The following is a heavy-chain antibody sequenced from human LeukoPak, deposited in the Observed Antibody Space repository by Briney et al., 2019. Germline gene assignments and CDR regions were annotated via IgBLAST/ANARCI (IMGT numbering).Heavy chain of an antibody. CDR3: ARGVQGHYYDSSGPTDDYFDY. J-gene: IGHJ4*02. D-gene: IGHD3-22*01. CDR2: INSDGSRT. CDR1: GFTFSSYW. V-gene: IGHV3-74*01. Sequence: GGSLRLSCAASGFTFSSYWMHWVRQTPGKGLVWVSHINSDGSRTSYADSVKGRFTISRDNAKNTLPLQMDSLRAEDTAVYYCARGVQGHYYDSSGPTDDYFDYWGQGTLVTVSS.